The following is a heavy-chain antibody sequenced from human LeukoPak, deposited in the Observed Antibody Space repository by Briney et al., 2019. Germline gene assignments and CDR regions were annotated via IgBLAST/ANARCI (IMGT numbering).Heavy chain of an antibody. Sequence: GGSLRLSCAASGFTFSSYWMSWVRQAPGKGLEWVANIKQDGSEKYYVDSVKGRLTISRDNAKNSLYLQMNSLRAEDTAVYYCARDWIWYDSSGYYVGWGQGTLVTVSS. V-gene: IGHV3-7*01. CDR2: IKQDGSEK. CDR3: ARDWIWYDSSGYYVG. D-gene: IGHD3-22*01. CDR1: GFTFSSYW. J-gene: IGHJ4*02.